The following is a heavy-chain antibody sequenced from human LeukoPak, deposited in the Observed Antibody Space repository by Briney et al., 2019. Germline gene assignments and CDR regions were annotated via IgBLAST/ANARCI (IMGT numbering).Heavy chain of an antibody. Sequence: PGGSLRHSCAAWGLHFSGTAMSWVRQAPGKGLEWVSAISHDGMNAYYADSVKGRFTISRDNSKKTVSLEMSSLTAADTGVYYCAKDGAQYSSGPECDPRGQGALVTVSP. CDR1: GLHFSGTA. V-gene: IGHV3-23*01. D-gene: IGHD6-19*01. CDR3: AKDGAQYSSGPECDP. J-gene: IGHJ5*02. CDR2: ISHDGMNA.